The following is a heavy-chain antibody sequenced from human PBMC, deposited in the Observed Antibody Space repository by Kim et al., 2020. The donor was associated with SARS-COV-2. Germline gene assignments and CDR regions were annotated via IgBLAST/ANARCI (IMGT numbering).Heavy chain of an antibody. J-gene: IGHJ4*02. CDR3: ARDPYYYDSSGYHHFDY. CDR2: IYHSGST. V-gene: IGHV4-38-2*02. CDR1: GYSISSGYY. Sequence: SETLSLTCTVSGYSISSGYYWGWIRQPPGKGLEWIGSIYHSGSTYYNPSLKSRVTISVDTSKNQFSLKLSSVTAADTAVYYCARDPYYYDSSGYHHFDYWGQGTLVTVSS. D-gene: IGHD3-22*01.